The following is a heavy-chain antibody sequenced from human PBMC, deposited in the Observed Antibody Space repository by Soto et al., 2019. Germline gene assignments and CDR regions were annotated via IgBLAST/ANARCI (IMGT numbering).Heavy chain of an antibody. Sequence: EVQLVESRGGLVQPGGSLRLSCAVSGFSVSNNYMSWVRQVPGEGLEWVSVIYIGGTTYYADSVKGRFTISRDNAKNTLYLQMNSLRDEDTAVYYCARGTGSISWSRGWGQGTLVTVSS. CDR1: GFSVSNNY. CDR2: IYIGGTT. J-gene: IGHJ4*02. V-gene: IGHV3-66*01. D-gene: IGHD6-13*01. CDR3: ARGTGSISWSRG.